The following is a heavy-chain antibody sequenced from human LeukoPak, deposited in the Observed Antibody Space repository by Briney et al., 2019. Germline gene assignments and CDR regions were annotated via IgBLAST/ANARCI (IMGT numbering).Heavy chain of an antibody. CDR1: GFTFSSYG. Sequence: GRSLRLSCAASGFTFSSYGMHWVRQAPGKGLEWVAVISYDGSNKYYADSVKGRFTISRDNSKNTLYLQMNSLRAEDTAVYYCAIIQWLVPYFDYWGQGTLVTVSS. CDR2: ISYDGSNK. D-gene: IGHD6-19*01. CDR3: AIIQWLVPYFDY. V-gene: IGHV3-30*03. J-gene: IGHJ4*02.